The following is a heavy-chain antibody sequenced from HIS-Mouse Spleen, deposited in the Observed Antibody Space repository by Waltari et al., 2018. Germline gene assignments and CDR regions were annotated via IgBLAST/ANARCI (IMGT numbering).Heavy chain of an antibody. D-gene: IGHD6-13*01. CDR1: GGHISSSSYY. CDR3: AREIPYSSSWYDWYFDL. V-gene: IGHV4-39*07. J-gene: IGHJ2*01. Sequence: QLQLQASGPGLVKPSETLSLTCTVSGGHISSSSYYWGWICQPPGKGLEWIGSIYYSGSTYYNPSLKSRVTISVDTSKNQFSLKLSSVTAADTAVYYCAREIPYSSSWYDWYFDLWGRGTLVTVSS. CDR2: IYYSGST.